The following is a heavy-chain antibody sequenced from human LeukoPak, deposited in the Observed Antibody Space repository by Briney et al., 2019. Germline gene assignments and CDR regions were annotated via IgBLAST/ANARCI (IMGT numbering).Heavy chain of an antibody. CDR3: ARLSYYYGSGTNPSVRTNNWFDP. CDR2: IYYSGST. CDR1: GGSISSSSYY. D-gene: IGHD3-10*01. Sequence: PSETLSLACTVSGGSISSSSYYWGWIRQPPGKGLEWIRSIYYSGSTYYNPSLKSRVTISVDTSKNQFSLKLSSVTAADTAVYYCARLSYYYGSGTNPSVRTNNWFDPWGQGTLVTVSS. V-gene: IGHV4-39*01. J-gene: IGHJ5*02.